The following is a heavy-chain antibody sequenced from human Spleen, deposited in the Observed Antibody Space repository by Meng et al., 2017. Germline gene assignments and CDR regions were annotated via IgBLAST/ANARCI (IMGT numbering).Heavy chain of an antibody. J-gene: IGHJ4*02. Sequence: QMKMVKCGVGVKRPGSSWKFACKASGYTFTSYGITWVRQAPGQGLEWMGWISPYDDNTDYARELQGRVTMTTDTSKNQFSLQLNSVTPEDTAVYYCAREYSSTFDYWGQGTLVTVSS. V-gene: IGHV1-18*01. CDR3: AREYSSTFDY. CDR2: ISPYDDNT. CDR1: GYTFTSYG. D-gene: IGHD6-13*01.